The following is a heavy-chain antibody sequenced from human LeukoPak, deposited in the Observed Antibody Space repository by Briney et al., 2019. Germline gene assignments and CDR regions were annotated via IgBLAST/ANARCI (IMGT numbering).Heavy chain of an antibody. CDR2: INPNSGGT. Sequence: ASVKVSCKASGYTFTGYYMHWVRQAPGQGLEWMGWINPNSGGTNYAQKFQGRVTMTRDTSISTAYMELSRLRSDDTAVYYCATTTGTTVILDYWGQGTLVTVSS. CDR1: GYTFTGYY. V-gene: IGHV1-2*02. CDR3: ATTTGTTVILDY. D-gene: IGHD1-1*01. J-gene: IGHJ4*02.